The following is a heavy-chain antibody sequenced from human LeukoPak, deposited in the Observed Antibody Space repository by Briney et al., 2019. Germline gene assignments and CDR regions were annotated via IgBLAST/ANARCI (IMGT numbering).Heavy chain of an antibody. CDR3: ARAPTLYCSGGSCYFDY. CDR2: IYTSGST. J-gene: IGHJ4*02. D-gene: IGHD2-15*01. CDR1: GGSISSYY. Sequence: PSETLSLTCPLSGGSISSYYWSWIRQPAGKGLEWIGRIYTSGSTNYNPSLKSRVTMSVDTSKNQFSLKLSSVTAADTAVYYCARAPTLYCSGGSCYFDYWGQGTLVTVSS. V-gene: IGHV4-4*07.